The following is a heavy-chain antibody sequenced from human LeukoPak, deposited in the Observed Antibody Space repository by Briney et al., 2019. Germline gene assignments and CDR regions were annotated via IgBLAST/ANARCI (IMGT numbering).Heavy chain of an antibody. J-gene: IGHJ4*02. V-gene: IGHV1-46*01. CDR1: GYTFTSYY. CDR3: ARVNVEEDYYDSSGYYSLGY. Sequence: ASVKVSCKASGYTFTSYYMHWVRQAPGQGLEWMGIINPSGGSTSYAQKFQGRVTMTRDMSTSTVYMELSSLRSEDTAVCYCARVNVEEDYYDSSGYYSLGYWGQGTLVTVSS. CDR2: INPSGGST. D-gene: IGHD3-22*01.